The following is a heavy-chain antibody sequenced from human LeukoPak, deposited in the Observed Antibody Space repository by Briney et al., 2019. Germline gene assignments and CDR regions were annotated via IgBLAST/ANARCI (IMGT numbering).Heavy chain of an antibody. J-gene: IGHJ5*02. Sequence: GESLKISCKGSGYSFTSYWIGWVRQMPGKRLEWMGMIYPGDSDTRYSPSFQGQVTISADKSISTAYLQWSSLKASDTAMYYCARWMAGSTNWFDPWGQGTLVTVSS. CDR2: IYPGDSDT. V-gene: IGHV5-51*01. CDR1: GYSFTSYW. CDR3: ARWMAGSTNWFDP. D-gene: IGHD5-24*01.